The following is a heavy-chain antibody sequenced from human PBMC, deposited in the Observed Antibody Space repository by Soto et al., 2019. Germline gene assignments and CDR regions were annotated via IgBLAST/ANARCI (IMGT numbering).Heavy chain of an antibody. Sequence: VSVKVSCKASGYTFTSYYMHWVRQAPGKGLEWMGIINPSGGSTSYAQKFQGRVTMTRDTSTSTVYMELSSLSSEDTAVYYCARDKGYYDSSGPKDAFDIWGQGTMVTVSS. CDR3: ARDKGYYDSSGPKDAFDI. D-gene: IGHD3-22*01. J-gene: IGHJ3*02. CDR2: INPSGGST. V-gene: IGHV1-46*01. CDR1: GYTFTSYY.